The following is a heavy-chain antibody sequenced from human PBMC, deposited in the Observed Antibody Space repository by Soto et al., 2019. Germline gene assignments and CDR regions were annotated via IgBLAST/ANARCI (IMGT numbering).Heavy chain of an antibody. D-gene: IGHD5-12*01. V-gene: IGHV4-30-4*02. CDR2: IYYSGST. CDR3: ARVPSGYDPNWFAP. Sequence: PSETLSLTCTVSGGSISSGDYYWSWIRQPPGKGLEWIGYIYYSGSTYYNPSLKSRVTISVDTSKNQFSLKLSSVTAADTAVYYCARVPSGYDPNWFAPWGQGTLVTVSS. J-gene: IGHJ5*02. CDR1: GGSISSGDYY.